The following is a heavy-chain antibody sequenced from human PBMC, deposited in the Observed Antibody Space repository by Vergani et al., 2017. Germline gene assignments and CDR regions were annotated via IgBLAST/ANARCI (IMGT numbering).Heavy chain of an antibody. V-gene: IGHV4-39*01. Sequence: QLQLQESGPGLVKPSETLSLTCTVSGGSISSSSYYWGWIRQPPGKGLEWIGSIYYSGGTYYNPSLKSRVTISVDTSKNQFSLKLSSVTAADTAVYYCARLEWIQLWLDYWGQGTLVTVPS. D-gene: IGHD5-18*01. CDR3: ARLEWIQLWLDY. CDR1: GGSISSSSYY. CDR2: IYYSGGT. J-gene: IGHJ4*02.